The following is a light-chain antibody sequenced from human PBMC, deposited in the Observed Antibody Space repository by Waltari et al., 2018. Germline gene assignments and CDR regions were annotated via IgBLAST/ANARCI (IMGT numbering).Light chain of an antibody. CDR1: DIGSQT. Sequence: SYVLTQPPSVSVAPGKTARVICGGNDIGSQTEHWYQQKPGQAPVVVISYDSDRPSGIPERFAGSNSGDTATLTIRRVEAGDEADYYCQVWDSSNDHPVVFGGGTKLTVL. J-gene: IGLJ2*01. CDR2: YDS. V-gene: IGLV3-21*04. CDR3: QVWDSSNDHPVV.